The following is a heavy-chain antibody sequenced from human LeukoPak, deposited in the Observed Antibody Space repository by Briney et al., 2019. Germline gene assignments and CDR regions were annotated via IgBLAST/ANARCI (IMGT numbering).Heavy chain of an antibody. D-gene: IGHD5-24*01. J-gene: IGHJ4*02. CDR2: INHSGST. Sequence: SETLSLTCAVYGGSFSGYYWSWIRQPPGKGLEWIGEINHSGSTNYNPSLKSRVTISVDTSKNQFSLKLSSVTAADTAVYYCARDASGRGTDYWGQGTLVTVSS. CDR1: GGSFSGYY. CDR3: ARDASGRGTDY. V-gene: IGHV4-34*01.